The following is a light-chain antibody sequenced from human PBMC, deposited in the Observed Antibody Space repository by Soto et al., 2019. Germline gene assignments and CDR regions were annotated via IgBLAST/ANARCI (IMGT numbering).Light chain of an antibody. CDR1: QSVVGF. J-gene: IGKJ2*01. Sequence: EIVLTQSPATLSLSPGERATLSCRASQSVVGFLAWYQQKPGQAPRLLIYDPSNRATDIPARFSGSGSGTDFTLTISSLEPEDFAVYYCQQRSNWPYTFGQGTKLEIK. CDR2: DPS. CDR3: QQRSNWPYT. V-gene: IGKV3-11*01.